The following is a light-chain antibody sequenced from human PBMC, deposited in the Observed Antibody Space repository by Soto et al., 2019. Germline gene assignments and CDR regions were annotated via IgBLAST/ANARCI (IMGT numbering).Light chain of an antibody. CDR3: LSYTSSSTLV. Sequence: QSALTQPASVSGSPGQSITISCTGTSSDVGGYNYVSWYQQHPGKAPKLMIYEVSNRPSGVSNRFSGSKSGNTASLTISWLQAEDEADYYCLSYTSSSTLVFRTGTKLTVL. V-gene: IGLV2-14*01. CDR1: SSDVGGYNY. CDR2: EVS. J-gene: IGLJ1*01.